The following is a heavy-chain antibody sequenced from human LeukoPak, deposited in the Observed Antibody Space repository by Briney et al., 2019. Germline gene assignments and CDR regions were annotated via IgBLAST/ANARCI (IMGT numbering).Heavy chain of an antibody. J-gene: IGHJ4*02. CDR3: AREVKYYDSSGYPDY. CDR1: GYTFTSYY. D-gene: IGHD3-22*01. CDR2: INPSGGST. Sequence: GASVKVSRKASGYTFTSYYMHWVRQAPGQGLEWMGIINPSGGSTSYAQKFQGRVTMTRDTSTSTVYMELSSLRSEDTAVYYCAREVKYYDSSGYPDYWGQGTLVTVSS. V-gene: IGHV1-46*01.